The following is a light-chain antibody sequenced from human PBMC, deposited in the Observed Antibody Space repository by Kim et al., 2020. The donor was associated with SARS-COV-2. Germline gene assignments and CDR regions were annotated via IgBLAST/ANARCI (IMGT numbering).Light chain of an antibody. V-gene: IGKV3-20*01. CDR1: QSVSGSY. CDR3: HNFDNSLYT. J-gene: IGKJ2*01. Sequence: LSPGERATLSCRASQSVSGSYLGWYQQKPGQPPRLLIYDASTRAVGIPDRFSGSGSGTLFTLTISRLEPEDFAVYYCHNFDNSLYTFGQGTKLEI. CDR2: DAS.